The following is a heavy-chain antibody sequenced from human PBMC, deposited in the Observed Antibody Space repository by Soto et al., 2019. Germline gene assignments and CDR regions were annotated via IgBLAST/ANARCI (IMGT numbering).Heavy chain of an antibody. Sequence: SETLSLTCTVSGGSISSYCWSWIRQPAGKGLEWIGRIYTSGSTNYNPSLKSRVTMSVDTSKNQFSLKLSSVTAADTAVYYCARDRSAHPGGWFDPWGQGTLVTVSS. J-gene: IGHJ5*02. CDR2: IYTSGST. CDR1: GGSISSYC. V-gene: IGHV4-4*07. CDR3: ARDRSAHPGGWFDP.